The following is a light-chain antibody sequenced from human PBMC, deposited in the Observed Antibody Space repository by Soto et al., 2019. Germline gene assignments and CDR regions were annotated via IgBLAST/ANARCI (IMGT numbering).Light chain of an antibody. CDR2: AAS. J-gene: IGKJ2*01. CDR3: QQSYSTTMYT. Sequence: IQMTQSPSSLSASVGDRVTINCRASQSISSYLNWYQKKPGKAPKLLIYAASSLKIGVPSRCSGSVSGTGFTFSINSLQPEDFGSYYCQQSYSTTMYTFGQGTNVDIK. V-gene: IGKV1-39*01. CDR1: QSISSY.